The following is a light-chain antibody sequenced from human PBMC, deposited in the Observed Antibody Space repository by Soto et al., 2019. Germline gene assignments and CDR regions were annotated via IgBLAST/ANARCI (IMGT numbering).Light chain of an antibody. CDR1: QSVLYNSDNKNY. CDR2: WAS. V-gene: IGKV4-1*01. Sequence: DIVMTQSPDSLAVSLGERATINCKSSQSVLYNSDNKNYLAWYQQKPGQPPKLLIYWASTRDSGVPDRFSGSGSGADLTLTISSLQAEDVAVYYCQQYYTTLTFGGGTKVEIK. CDR3: QQYYTTLT. J-gene: IGKJ4*01.